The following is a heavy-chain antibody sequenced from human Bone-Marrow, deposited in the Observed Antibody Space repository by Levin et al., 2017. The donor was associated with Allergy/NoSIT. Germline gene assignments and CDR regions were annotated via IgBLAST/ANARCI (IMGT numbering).Heavy chain of an antibody. V-gene: IGHV5-51*01. CDR3: ARGFSYDWHFDL. CDR1: GYSFPAYW. J-gene: IGHJ2*01. D-gene: IGHD5-18*01. CDR2: IYPGNSDT. Sequence: VASVKVSCKGSGYSFPAYWISWVRHMPGRGLEWMGIIYPGNSDTRYSPSFQGQVTISADKSITTAYLQWNSLKASDTAMYYCARGFSYDWHFDLWGRGTLVTVSS.